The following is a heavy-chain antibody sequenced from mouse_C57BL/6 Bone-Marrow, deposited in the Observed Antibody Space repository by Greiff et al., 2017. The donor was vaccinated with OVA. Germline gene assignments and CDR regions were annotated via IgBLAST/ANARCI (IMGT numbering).Heavy chain of an antibody. Sequence: EVKLMESGGGLVKPGGSLKLSCAASGFTFSDYGMHWVRQAPEKGLEWVAYISSGSSTIYYADTVKGRFTISRDNAKNTLFLQMTSLRSEDTAMYYCARKALWMIYWYFDVWGTGTTVTVSS. V-gene: IGHV5-17*01. D-gene: IGHD1-1*02. CDR3: ARKALWMIYWYFDV. J-gene: IGHJ1*03. CDR2: ISSGSSTI. CDR1: GFTFSDYG.